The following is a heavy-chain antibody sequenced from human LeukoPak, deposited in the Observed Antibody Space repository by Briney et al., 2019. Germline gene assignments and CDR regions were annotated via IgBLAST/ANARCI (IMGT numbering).Heavy chain of an antibody. CDR1: GGSISSYY. CDR2: IYYSGST. Sequence: PSETLSLTCTVSGGSISSYYWSWIRQPPGKGLEWIGYIYYSGSTNYNPSLKSRVTISVDTSKNQFSLKLSSVTAADTAVYYCARDSGTRRFDYWGQGTLVTVSS. D-gene: IGHD6-13*01. V-gene: IGHV4-59*12. J-gene: IGHJ4*02. CDR3: ARDSGTRRFDY.